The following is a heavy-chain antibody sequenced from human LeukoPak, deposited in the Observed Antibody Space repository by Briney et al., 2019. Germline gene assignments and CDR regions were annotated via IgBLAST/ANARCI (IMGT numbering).Heavy chain of an antibody. Sequence: KPSETLSLTCTVSGGSISSYYWSWIRQPAGKGLEWIGRIHTSGSTNYNPSLKSRVTTSVDTSKNQFSLKLSSVTPEDTAVYYCARDRYDSSGYYLDWGQGTLVTVSS. CDR2: IHTSGST. V-gene: IGHV4-4*07. D-gene: IGHD3-22*01. CDR3: ARDRYDSSGYYLD. CDR1: GGSISSYY. J-gene: IGHJ4*02.